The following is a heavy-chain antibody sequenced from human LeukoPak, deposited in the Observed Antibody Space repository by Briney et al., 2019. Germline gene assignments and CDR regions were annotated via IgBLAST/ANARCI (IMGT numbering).Heavy chain of an antibody. CDR1: GFTFTSYS. D-gene: IGHD3-10*01. Sequence: GGSLRLSCAASGFTFTSYSMNWVRQAPGKGLEWVASINNSSNYTYYADSVEGRFTISRDNSKNSLYLQMNSLRAEDPAMYYCGRVYFGSGGLYFEYWGRG. J-gene: IGHJ4*02. CDR2: INNSSNYT. CDR3: GRVYFGSGGLYFEY. V-gene: IGHV3-21*01.